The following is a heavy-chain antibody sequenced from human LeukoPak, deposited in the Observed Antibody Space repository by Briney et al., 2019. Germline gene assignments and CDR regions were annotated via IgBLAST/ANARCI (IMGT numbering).Heavy chain of an antibody. D-gene: IGHD2-2*01. J-gene: IGHJ3*02. CDR2: INPNSGNT. Sequence: GASVKVSCKASGYTFTGYYMHWVRQAPGQGLEWMGWINPNSGNTGYAQKFQGRVTMTRNTSISTAYMELSSLRSEDTAVYYCARRGRYCSSTSCYYAFDIWGQGTMVTVSS. CDR1: GYTFTGYY. V-gene: IGHV1-8*02. CDR3: ARRGRYCSSTSCYYAFDI.